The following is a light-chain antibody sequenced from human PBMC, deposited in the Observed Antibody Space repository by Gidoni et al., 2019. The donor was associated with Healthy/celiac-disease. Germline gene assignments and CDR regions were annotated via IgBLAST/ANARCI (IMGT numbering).Light chain of an antibody. Sequence: SYELTQPPSVSVSPGQTASITCPGDELGNKYACWYQQKPGQSPVLVIFQDTKRPSGIPERFSGSNSGNTATLTIRGTQAMDEADYYCQAWDSGTVVFGGGTKLTVL. CDR2: QDT. CDR1: ELGNKY. CDR3: QAWDSGTVV. V-gene: IGLV3-1*01. J-gene: IGLJ3*02.